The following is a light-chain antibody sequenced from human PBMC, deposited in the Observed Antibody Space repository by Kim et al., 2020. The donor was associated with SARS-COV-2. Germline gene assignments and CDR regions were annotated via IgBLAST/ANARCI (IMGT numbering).Light chain of an antibody. J-gene: IGKJ4*01. V-gene: IGKV3-15*01. CDR3: QHYA. CDR2: GAS. CDR1: QNISYN. Sequence: EIVMTQSPAVVSASAGERITLSCRASQNISYNLAWYQVRSGQAPRLLIYGASTRATGIPARFSGSGSGTDFTLTSSNLQSEDFEVYYCQHYAFGGGSKVDIK.